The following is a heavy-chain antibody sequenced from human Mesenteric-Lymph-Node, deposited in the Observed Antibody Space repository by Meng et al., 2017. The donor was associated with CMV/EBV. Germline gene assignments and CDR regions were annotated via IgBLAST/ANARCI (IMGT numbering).Heavy chain of an antibody. V-gene: IGHV1-18*01. CDR1: GYTFTSYG. D-gene: IGHD1-26*01. Sequence: ASVKVSCKASGYTFTSYGISWVRQAPGQGLEWMGWISAYNGNTNYAQKLQGRVTMTTDTYTSTAYMELRSLRSDDTAVYYCARPQEGTVGAEGGFDYWGQGTLVTVSS. CDR3: ARPQEGTVGAEGGFDY. CDR2: ISAYNGNT. J-gene: IGHJ4*02.